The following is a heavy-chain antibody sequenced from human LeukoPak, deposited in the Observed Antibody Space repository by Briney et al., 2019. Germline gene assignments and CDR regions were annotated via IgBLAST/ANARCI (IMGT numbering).Heavy chain of an antibody. CDR2: IRSKAYGGTT. V-gene: IGHV3-49*04. CDR3: TTGSFEGYDFGDDAFDI. D-gene: IGHD5-12*01. J-gene: IGHJ3*02. Sequence: PGGSLRLSCTASGFTFGDYAMSWVRQAPGKGLEWVGFIRSKAYGGTTEYAASVKGRFTISRDDSKNTLYLQMNSLKTEDTAVYYCTTGSFEGYDFGDDAFDIWGQGTMVTVSS. CDR1: GFTFGDYA.